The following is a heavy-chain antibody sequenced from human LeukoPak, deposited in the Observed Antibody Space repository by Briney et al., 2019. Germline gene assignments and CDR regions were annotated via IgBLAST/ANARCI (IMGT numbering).Heavy chain of an antibody. V-gene: IGHV4-39*07. CDR3: ASTPRVVTAILGVDY. Sequence: SETLSLTCTVSGGSISSSSYYWGWIRQPPGKGLEWIGSIYYSGSTYYNPSLKSRVTISVDTSKNQFSLKLSSVTAADTAVYYCASTPRVVTAILGVDYWGQGTLVTVSS. CDR1: GGSISSSSYY. D-gene: IGHD2-21*02. J-gene: IGHJ4*02. CDR2: IYYSGST.